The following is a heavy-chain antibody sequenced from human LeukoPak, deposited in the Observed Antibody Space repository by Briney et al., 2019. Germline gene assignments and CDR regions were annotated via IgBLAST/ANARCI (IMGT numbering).Heavy chain of an antibody. CDR2: IYYSGST. D-gene: IGHD5-24*01. J-gene: IGHJ4*02. CDR3: ARGSTFYNYYPLFAY. CDR1: GGSISSGDYY. Sequence: KPSQTLSLTCTVSGGSISSGDYYWSWIRQPPGKGLEWIGYIYYSGSTYYNPSLKSRVTISVDTSKNQFSLKLSSVTAADTAVYYCARGSTFYNYYPLFAYWGQGTLVTVSS. V-gene: IGHV4-30-4*01.